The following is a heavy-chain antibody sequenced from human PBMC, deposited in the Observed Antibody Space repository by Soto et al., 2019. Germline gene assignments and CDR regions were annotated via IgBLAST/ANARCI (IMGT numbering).Heavy chain of an antibody. V-gene: IGHV1-3*01. CDR2: INAGNGNT. Sequence: ASVKVSCKASGYTFTSYAMHWVRQTPGQRLEWMGWINAGNGNTKYSQKFQGRVTITRDTSASTAYMELSSLRSEDTAVYYCARDGADSGSYYDYWGQGTLVTVSS. CDR1: GYTFTSYA. D-gene: IGHD1-26*01. J-gene: IGHJ4*02. CDR3: ARDGADSGSYYDY.